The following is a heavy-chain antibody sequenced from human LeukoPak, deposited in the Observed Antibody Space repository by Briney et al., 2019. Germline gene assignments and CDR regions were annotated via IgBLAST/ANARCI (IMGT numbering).Heavy chain of an antibody. Sequence: PGRSLRLSCAASGFILNNYGMHWVRQAPGKGLEWGAVISYDGSNKNYADSVKGRFTISRDSSKNTVYLQMNSRRVEDTAVYYCAKDWAPYCGGDCYFNYWGQGTLVTVSS. J-gene: IGHJ4*02. CDR2: ISYDGSNK. CDR3: AKDWAPYCGGDCYFNY. CDR1: GFILNNYG. V-gene: IGHV3-30*18. D-gene: IGHD2-21*02.